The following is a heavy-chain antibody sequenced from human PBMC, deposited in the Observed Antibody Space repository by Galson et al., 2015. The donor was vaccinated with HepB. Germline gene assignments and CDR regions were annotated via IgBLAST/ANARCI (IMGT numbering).Heavy chain of an antibody. CDR3: AKGPTVGAATPWFDY. CDR1: GFTFSTYV. J-gene: IGHJ4*02. Sequence: PRLSCAASGFTFSTYVMSWVRQAPGKGLEWVSTIKSGADSTYYADSVRGRFTISRDNSEHTVYLQMNSLRAEDTALYYCAKGPTVGAATPWFDYWGQGTLVTVSS. CDR2: IKSGADST. V-gene: IGHV3-23*01. D-gene: IGHD2-15*01.